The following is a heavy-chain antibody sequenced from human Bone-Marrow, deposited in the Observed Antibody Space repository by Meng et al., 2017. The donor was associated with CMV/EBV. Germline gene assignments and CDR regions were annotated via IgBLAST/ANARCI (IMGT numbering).Heavy chain of an antibody. D-gene: IGHD3-16*01. CDR1: GFTFDDYA. CDR2: ISWNSGSI. CDR3: AKDMGGGYGYYYHGMDV. V-gene: IGHV3-9*01. J-gene: IGHJ6*02. Sequence: SLKISCAASGFTFDDYAMHWVRQAPGKGLEWVSGISWNSGSIGYADSVKGRFTISRDNAKNSLYLQMNSLRAEDTALYYCAKDMGGGYGYYYHGMDVWGQGTTVTVSS.